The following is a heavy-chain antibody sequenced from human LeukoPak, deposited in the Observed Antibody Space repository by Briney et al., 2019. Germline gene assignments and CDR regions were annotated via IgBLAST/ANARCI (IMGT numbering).Heavy chain of an antibody. CDR2: IYYSGST. Sequence: SETLSLTCTVSGGSISSGDYYWSWIRQPPGKGLEWIGYIYYSGSTYYNPSLKSRVPISVDTSKNQFSLKLSSVTAADTAVYYCARQYSGYDPLDYWGQGTLVTVSS. J-gene: IGHJ4*02. V-gene: IGHV4-30-4*01. CDR3: ARQYSGYDPLDY. D-gene: IGHD5-12*01. CDR1: GGSISSGDYY.